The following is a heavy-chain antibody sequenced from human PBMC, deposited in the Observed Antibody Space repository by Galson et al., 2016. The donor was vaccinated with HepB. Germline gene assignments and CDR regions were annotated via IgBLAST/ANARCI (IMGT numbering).Heavy chain of an antibody. V-gene: IGHV3-33*01. Sequence: SLRLSCAASGFTFSSYGMHWVRQAPGKGLEWVAVIWYDGGKKYYADSVKGRFAISRDNSQSTLYLQMNSLRAEDTALYYCARDLNTAVFNVANFDNWGQGTLVTVSS. CDR3: ARDLNTAVFNVANFDN. CDR2: IWYDGGKK. J-gene: IGHJ4*02. D-gene: IGHD6-19*01. CDR1: GFTFSSYG.